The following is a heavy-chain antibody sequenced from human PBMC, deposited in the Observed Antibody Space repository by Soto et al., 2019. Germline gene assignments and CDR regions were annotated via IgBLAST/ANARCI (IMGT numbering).Heavy chain of an antibody. CDR1: GYTFTTYG. J-gene: IGHJ6*02. V-gene: IGHV1-18*01. CDR2: ISTHTGNT. CDR3: ARDVGVGAYGPGIQNMDV. D-gene: IGHD3-10*01. Sequence: QAQVVQSGAEVKEPGASVKVSCKASGYTFTTYGVSWVRQAPGQGLEWVGGISTHTGNTLYAQKFQGRVTVTTDTSSSTAYMVVRSLRSDDTAVYYWARDVGVGAYGPGIQNMDVWGHGTTVIVS.